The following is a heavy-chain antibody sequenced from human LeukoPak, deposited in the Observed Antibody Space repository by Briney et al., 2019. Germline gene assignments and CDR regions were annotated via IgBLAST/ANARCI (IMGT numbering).Heavy chain of an antibody. CDR2: INSDGSST. D-gene: IGHD4-17*01. J-gene: IGHJ6*02. Sequence: GGSLRLSCVASGFMFSSYWMNWVRQAPGKGLVWVSRINSDGSSTSYADSVKGRFTISRDNAKNSLYLQMNSMRDEDTAVYYCARAPGDYYYYYYAMDVWGRGTTVTVSS. CDR3: ARAPGDYYYYYYAMDV. V-gene: IGHV3-74*01. CDR1: GFMFSSYW.